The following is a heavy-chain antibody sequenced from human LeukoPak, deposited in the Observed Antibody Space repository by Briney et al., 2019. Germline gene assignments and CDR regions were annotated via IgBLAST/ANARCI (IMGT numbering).Heavy chain of an antibody. V-gene: IGHV1-18*01. CDR1: GYTFTTYG. Sequence: ASVKVSCKASGYTFTTYGISWVRQAPGRGPEWMGWISGYNGNTNYAQKFQGRVTMTTDTSTSTAYVELRSLRSDDTAVYYCARVHRGDYAKNCDYWGQGTLVTVSS. J-gene: IGHJ4*02. D-gene: IGHD4-17*01. CDR2: ISGYNGNT. CDR3: ARVHRGDYAKNCDY.